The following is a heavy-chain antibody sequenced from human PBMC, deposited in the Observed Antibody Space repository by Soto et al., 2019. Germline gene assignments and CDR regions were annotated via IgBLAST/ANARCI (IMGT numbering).Heavy chain of an antibody. CDR2: IYYSGST. CDR3: ARETTYQLLHAFDI. Sequence: QVQLQESGPGLVKPSQTLSLTCTVSGGSISSGGYYWSWIRQHPGKGLEWIGYIYYSGSTYYNPSLNSRVTISVDTSKNQFSLKLSSVTAADTAVYYCARETTYQLLHAFDIWGQGTMVTVSS. J-gene: IGHJ3*02. D-gene: IGHD2-2*01. CDR1: GGSISSGGYY. V-gene: IGHV4-31*03.